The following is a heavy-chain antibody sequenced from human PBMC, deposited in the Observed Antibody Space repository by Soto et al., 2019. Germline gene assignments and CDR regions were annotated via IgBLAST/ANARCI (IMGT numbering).Heavy chain of an antibody. Sequence: GGSLRLSCAASGFTFDDYAMHWVRQAPGKGLEWVSGISWNSGSIGYADSVKGRFTISRDNAKNSLYLQMNSLRAEDTALYYCAKADGSGSYLRNWFDPCGQGTLVTVSS. CDR1: GFTFDDYA. D-gene: IGHD3-10*01. J-gene: IGHJ5*02. CDR3: AKADGSGSYLRNWFDP. CDR2: ISWNSGSI. V-gene: IGHV3-9*01.